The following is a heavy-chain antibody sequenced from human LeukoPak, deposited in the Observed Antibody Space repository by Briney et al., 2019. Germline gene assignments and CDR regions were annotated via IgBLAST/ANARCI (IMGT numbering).Heavy chain of an antibody. CDR1: GFTFSDYY. D-gene: IGHD3-10*01. CDR3: ARGLDTMVRGVILDY. J-gene: IGHJ4*02. V-gene: IGHV3-66*02. Sequence: TGGSLRLSCAASGFTFSDYYMSWVRQAPGKGLEWVSVLYSGGSTYYADSVKGRFTISRDNSKNTLYLQMNSLRAEDTAVYYCARGLDTMVRGVILDYWGQGTLVTVSS. CDR2: LYSGGST.